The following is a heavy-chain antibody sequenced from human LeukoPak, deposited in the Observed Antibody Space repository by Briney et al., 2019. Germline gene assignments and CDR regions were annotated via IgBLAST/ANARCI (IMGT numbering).Heavy chain of an antibody. CDR3: ASVYSSGWYFDY. CDR2: FDPEDGET. Sequence: ASVKVSCKVSGYTLTELSMHWVRQAPGKGLEWMGGFDPEDGETIYAQKFQGRVTMTEDTSTDTAYMELSSLRSDDTAVYYCASVYSSGWYFDYWGQGTLVTVSS. D-gene: IGHD6-19*01. V-gene: IGHV1-24*01. CDR1: GYTLTELS. J-gene: IGHJ4*02.